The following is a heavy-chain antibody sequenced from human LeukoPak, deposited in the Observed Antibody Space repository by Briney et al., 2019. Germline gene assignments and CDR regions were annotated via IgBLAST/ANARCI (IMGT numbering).Heavy chain of an antibody. V-gene: IGHV3-66*01. D-gene: IGHD4-17*01. CDR2: IYSGGSI. Sequence: GGSPRLSCVASGFTVSSNYISWVRQAPGKGLEWVSFIYSGGSIYYADSVKGRFTISRDNSKNTLYLQMNSLRAEDTAVYYCAGGGRDYGLDYWGQGTLVTVSS. J-gene: IGHJ4*02. CDR1: GFTVSSNY. CDR3: AGGGRDYGLDY.